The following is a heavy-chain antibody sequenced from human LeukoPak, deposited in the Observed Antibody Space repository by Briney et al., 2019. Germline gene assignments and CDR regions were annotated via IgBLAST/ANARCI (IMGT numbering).Heavy chain of an antibody. V-gene: IGHV3-23*01. CDR2: ISGSDGST. J-gene: IGHJ4*02. CDR3: AKGYDFWSGGIDY. Sequence: PGGSLRLSCAASGFTFDDYAMHWVRQAPGKGLEWVSGISGSDGSTFYADSVKGRFTISRGNSKNTLYLQMNSLRAEATAVYYCAKGYDFWSGGIDYWGQGTLVTVSS. CDR1: GFTFDDYA. D-gene: IGHD3-3*01.